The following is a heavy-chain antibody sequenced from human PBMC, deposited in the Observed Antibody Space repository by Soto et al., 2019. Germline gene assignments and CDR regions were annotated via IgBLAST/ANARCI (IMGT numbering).Heavy chain of an antibody. J-gene: IGHJ6*02. Sequence: SQTLSLTCAISGDSVSSNSAAWSWIRQSPSRGLEWLGRTFYRSKWYNDYAVSVKGRITINPDTSKNLFSLQLNSVTPEDTAVYYCTRQRSTSAYYYGLDVWGQGTTVTVSS. CDR2: TFYRSKWYN. D-gene: IGHD1-1*01. CDR1: GDSVSSNSAA. CDR3: TRQRSTSAYYYGLDV. V-gene: IGHV6-1*01.